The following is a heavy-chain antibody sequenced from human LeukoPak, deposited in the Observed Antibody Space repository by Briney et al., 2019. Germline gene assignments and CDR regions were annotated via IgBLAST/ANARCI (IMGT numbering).Heavy chain of an antibody. V-gene: IGHV3-21*01. Sequence: GGSLRLSCAASGFTLSGYSMHWVRQAPGKGLEWVSSISSSSSYIYYADSVKGRFTISRDNSKNTLHLQMNSLRAEDSAVYYCAKGSRGWYTFDFWGQGTLITVSS. J-gene: IGHJ4*02. D-gene: IGHD6-19*01. CDR2: ISSSSSYI. CDR1: GFTLSGYS. CDR3: AKGSRGWYTFDF.